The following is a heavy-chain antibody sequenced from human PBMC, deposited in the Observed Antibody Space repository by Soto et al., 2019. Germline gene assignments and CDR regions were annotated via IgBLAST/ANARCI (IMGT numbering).Heavy chain of an antibody. CDR1: GYTFTSYG. D-gene: IGHD3-22*01. CDR2: ISAYNGNT. J-gene: IGHJ5*02. Sequence: GASVKVSCKASGYTFTSYGISWVRQAPGQGLEWMGWISAYNGNTNYAQKLQGRVTMTTDTSTSTAYMELRSLGSDDTAVYYCARGDSSGYYYRWFDPWGQGTLVTVSS. V-gene: IGHV1-18*01. CDR3: ARGDSSGYYYRWFDP.